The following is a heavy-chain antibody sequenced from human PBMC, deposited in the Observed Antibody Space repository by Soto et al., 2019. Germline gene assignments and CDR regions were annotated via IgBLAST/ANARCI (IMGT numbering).Heavy chain of an antibody. CDR3: ARENGYCSSTSCYRPYYYYYGMDV. J-gene: IGHJ6*02. V-gene: IGHV3-7*01. CDR2: IKQDGSEK. Sequence: SLRLSCAASGFTFSSYWMSWVRQAPGKGLEWVANIKQDGSEKYYVDSVKGRFTISRDNAKNSLYLQMNGLRAEDTAVYYCARENGYCSSTSCYRPYYYYYGMDVWGQGTTVTVSS. CDR1: GFTFSSYW. D-gene: IGHD2-2*01.